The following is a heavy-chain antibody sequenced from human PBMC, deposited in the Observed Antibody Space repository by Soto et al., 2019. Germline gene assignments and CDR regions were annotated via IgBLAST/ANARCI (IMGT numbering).Heavy chain of an antibody. D-gene: IGHD3-22*01. CDR2: IYSGGYT. Sequence: EVQLVESGGDLVQRGGPLSLSCAASGFDVSNTDMSWVRQAPGKGLEWVSVIYSGGYTNYADSVKGRFIVSRDSPKNTLYLQMDSLRAEDTAVYYCAREAIIVIAAPEYYFDYWGQGTLVTVSS. V-gene: IGHV3-66*01. CDR3: AREAIIVIAAPEYYFDY. CDR1: GFDVSNTD. J-gene: IGHJ4*02.